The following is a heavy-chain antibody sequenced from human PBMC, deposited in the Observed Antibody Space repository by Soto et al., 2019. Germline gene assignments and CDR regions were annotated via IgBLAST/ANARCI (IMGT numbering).Heavy chain of an antibody. Sequence: QVQLVQSGAEVKKPGSSVKVSCKASGGTFSSYAISWVRQAPGQGLEWMGWINPNTRKATYAQEFTGRFVFSVDTSVNTVYLQIFSLKADDSAVYYCARDRASGSFDYWGQGTLLTVSS. D-gene: IGHD1-26*01. CDR1: GGTFSSYA. CDR2: INPNTRKA. CDR3: ARDRASGSFDY. V-gene: IGHV7-4-1*01. J-gene: IGHJ4*02.